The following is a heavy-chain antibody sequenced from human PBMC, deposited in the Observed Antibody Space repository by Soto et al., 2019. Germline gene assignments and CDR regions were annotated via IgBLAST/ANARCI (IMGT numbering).Heavy chain of an antibody. J-gene: IGHJ4*02. CDR3: ARGAFRASYLDS. V-gene: IGHV3-74*01. CDR1: GFTFSSYW. Sequence: EVQLVESGGGLVQPGGSLRLSCAASGFTFSSYWIHWVRQAPGKGLVWVSRIKGDESTTNYADSVKGRFTISRDNARNTVYLQMNSLRAEDTAVYYCARGAFRASYLDSWGQGTLVTVSS. CDR2: IKGDESTT.